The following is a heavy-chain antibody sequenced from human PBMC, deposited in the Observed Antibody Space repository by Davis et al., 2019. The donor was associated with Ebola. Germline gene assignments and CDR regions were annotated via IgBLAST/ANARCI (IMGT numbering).Heavy chain of an antibody. V-gene: IGHV5-51*01. J-gene: IGHJ3*02. D-gene: IGHD3-22*01. CDR2: IYAGDSDT. CDR1: GYSFTSYW. CDR3: ARPDSSGYYLDAFDI. Sequence: GESLKISCKGSGYSFTSYWIAWVRQMPGKGLEWMGIIYAGDSDTRYSPSFEGHVTISVDRSITTAYLQWSSLKASDTAMYYCARPDSSGYYLDAFDIWGQGTMVTVSS.